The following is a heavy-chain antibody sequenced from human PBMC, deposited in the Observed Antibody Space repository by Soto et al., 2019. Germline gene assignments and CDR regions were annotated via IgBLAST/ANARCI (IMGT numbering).Heavy chain of an antibody. V-gene: IGHV3-33*01. J-gene: IGHJ4*02. CDR1: GFTFSSYG. CDR3: ARKRARVFGVDY. Sequence: QVQLVESGGGVVQPGRSLRLSCAASGFTFSSYGMHWVRQAPGKGLEWVAVIWYDGSNKYYADSVKGRFTISRDNSKNTLYLQMNSLRAEDTAVYYCARKRARVFGVDYWGQGTLVTVSS. CDR2: IWYDGSNK. D-gene: IGHD3-10*02.